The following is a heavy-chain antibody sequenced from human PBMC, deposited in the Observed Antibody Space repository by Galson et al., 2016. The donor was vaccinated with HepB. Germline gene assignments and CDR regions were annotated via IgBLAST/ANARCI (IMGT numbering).Heavy chain of an antibody. J-gene: IGHJ4*02. Sequence: SLRLSCAVSGFTFSKSFMTWVRQAPGMGLQWVAVINQDGSEKYYLDSVRGRFTISRDNAHNSLYLQLNSLRAEDTAVYYCAGGGGWTFHFWGPGTLVTVSS. CDR3: AGGGGWTFHF. D-gene: IGHD6-19*01. V-gene: IGHV3-7*01. CDR1: GFTFSKSF. CDR2: INQDGSEK.